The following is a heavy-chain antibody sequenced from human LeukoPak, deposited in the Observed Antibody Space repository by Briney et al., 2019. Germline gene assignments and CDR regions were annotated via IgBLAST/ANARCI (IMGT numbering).Heavy chain of an antibody. D-gene: IGHD5-18*01. V-gene: IGHV3-23*01. CDR3: ANDLKGYNYGSYAFDI. CDR1: GFTFSSYG. J-gene: IGHJ3*02. Sequence: GGSLRLSCAASGFTFSSYGMSWVRQAPGKGLEWVSAISGSGGSTDYADSVKGRFTVSRDNSKNTLYLQMNSLRAEDTAVYYCANDLKGYNYGSYAFDIWGQGTMVTVSS. CDR2: ISGSGGST.